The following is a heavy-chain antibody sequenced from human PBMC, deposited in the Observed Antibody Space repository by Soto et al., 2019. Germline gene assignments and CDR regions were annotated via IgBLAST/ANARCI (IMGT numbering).Heavy chain of an antibody. CDR3: ARSGYDFWSGYFHYYFDS. CDR2: INTDGSNT. CDR1: GFTFNRHW. D-gene: IGHD3-3*01. V-gene: IGHV3-74*03. J-gene: IGHJ4*02. Sequence: GGSLRLSCAASGFTFNRHWMHWVRQAPGKGLVWVSRINTDGSNTTYADSVKGRFAISRDNAKNTLYLQMNSLRAEDTAVYYCARSGYDFWSGYFHYYFDSWGQGTLVTVS.